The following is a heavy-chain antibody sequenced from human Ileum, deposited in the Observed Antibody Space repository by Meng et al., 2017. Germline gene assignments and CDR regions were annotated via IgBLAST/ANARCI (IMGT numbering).Heavy chain of an antibody. D-gene: IGHD3-16*01. V-gene: IGHV4-34*01. CDR3: ARGGGRYGPDFDY. Sequence: QGQLQPWGPGLLKPSETLSLTCAVYGGSFSGYYWSWIRQPPGKGLEWIGEINHSGSTNYNPSLKSRVTISVDTSKNQFSLKLSSVTAADTAVYYCARGGGRYGPDFDYWGQGTLVTVSS. CDR1: GGSFSGYY. J-gene: IGHJ4*02. CDR2: INHSGST.